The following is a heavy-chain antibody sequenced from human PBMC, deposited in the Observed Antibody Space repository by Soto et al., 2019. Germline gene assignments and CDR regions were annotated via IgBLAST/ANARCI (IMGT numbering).Heavy chain of an antibody. CDR2: IKSKTDGGTT. J-gene: IGHJ3*02. CDR3: TTDSVGATNDAFDI. D-gene: IGHD1-26*01. CDR1: GFTFSNAW. Sequence: GGSLRLSCAASGFTFSNAWMSWVRQAPGKGLEWVGRIKSKTDGGTTDYAAPVKGRFTISRDDSKNTLYLQMNSLKTEDTAVYYCTTDSVGATNDAFDIWGQGTMVTVSS. V-gene: IGHV3-15*01.